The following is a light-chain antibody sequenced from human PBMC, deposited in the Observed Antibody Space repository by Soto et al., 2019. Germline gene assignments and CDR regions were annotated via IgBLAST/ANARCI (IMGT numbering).Light chain of an antibody. V-gene: IGKV4-1*01. J-gene: IGKJ2*01. CDR3: QQYYSTPPT. CDR1: QSVLYSSNNRNY. Sequence: DIVMTQSPDSLAVSLGERATINCQSSQSVLYSSNNRNYLAWYQQKAGQPPKLLIYWASTRESGVPDRFSGSGSGTDFTLTISSLQAEDVAVYYCQQYYSTPPTFGQGTKLEIK. CDR2: WAS.